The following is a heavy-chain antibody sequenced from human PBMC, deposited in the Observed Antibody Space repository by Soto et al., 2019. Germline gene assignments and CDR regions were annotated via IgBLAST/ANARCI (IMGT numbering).Heavy chain of an antibody. V-gene: IGHV1-18*01. CDR1: GYTFIRYG. CDR3: ARGGYSDNFWKTLNYYGLDV. CDR2: ISPYNDYT. Sequence: QVQLVQSAAEVKKPGASVKVTCKASGYTFIRYGITWVRQAPGQGLEWVGWISPYNDYTEYAQKFHGRVTMTTDTSPXTXTXXLRGLRSDDTAVYYCARGGYSDNFWKTLNYYGLDVWGQGTTVTVSS. D-gene: IGHD3-16*01. J-gene: IGHJ6*02.